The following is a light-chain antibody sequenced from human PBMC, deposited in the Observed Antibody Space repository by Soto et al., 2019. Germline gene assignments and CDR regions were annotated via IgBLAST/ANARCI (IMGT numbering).Light chain of an antibody. CDR2: DVA. J-gene: IGLJ2*01. CDR1: SSDVGAYNY. Sequence: QSVLTQPASVSACPGQSITISCTGTSSDVGAYNYVSWYQQPPGKAPTLIIYDVAVRPSGVSSRFSGSKSANTASLTISGLQAEDEGDYYCTSYTTSTIVAFGGGTKVTVL. V-gene: IGLV2-14*01. CDR3: TSYTTSTIVA.